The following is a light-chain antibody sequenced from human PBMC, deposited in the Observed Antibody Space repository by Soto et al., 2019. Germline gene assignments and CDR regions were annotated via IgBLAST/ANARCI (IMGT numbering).Light chain of an antibody. J-gene: IGKJ3*01. V-gene: IGKV1-27*01. CDR1: QGIRNF. CDR3: QKYSSVPV. CDR2: AAS. Sequence: DIQMTQSPRSLSASVGDRVTITCRASQGIRNFVAWYQQKPGKAPKLLIYAASTLQSGVPSRFSGSGSGTDFTPTINSLQPEDVATYSCQKYSSVPVFGPGTKVEIK.